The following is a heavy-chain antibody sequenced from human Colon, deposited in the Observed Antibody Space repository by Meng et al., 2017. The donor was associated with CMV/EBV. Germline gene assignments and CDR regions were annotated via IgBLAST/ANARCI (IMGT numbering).Heavy chain of an antibody. CDR3: ARDAFYSNYGDWYYYYNGMDV. CDR1: GFNFSSYI. D-gene: IGHD4-11*01. Sequence: GESLKISCSASGFNFSSYIFNWVRHVPGKGLEWVGSITGASDYIYHVASLRGRFTISRDNAKNSLYLQMNSLRAEDTAAYYCARDAFYSNYGDWYYYYNGMDVWGQGTTVTVSS. CDR2: ITGASDYI. J-gene: IGHJ6*02. V-gene: IGHV3-21*01.